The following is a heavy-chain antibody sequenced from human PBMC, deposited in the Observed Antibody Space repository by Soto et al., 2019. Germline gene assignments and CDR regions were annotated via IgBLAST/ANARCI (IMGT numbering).Heavy chain of an antibody. D-gene: IGHD2-21*02. CDR1: GGSISSGGYY. V-gene: IGHV4-31*03. J-gene: IGHJ5*02. Sequence: QVQLQESGPGLVKPSQTLSLTCTVSGGSISSGGYYWSWIRQHPGKGLEWIGYIYYSGSTYYNPSLKSRITISVDTSKSQFSLKLSSVTAAETAVYYFARSSPVVTAPWGQGTLVTVSS. CDR2: IYYSGST. CDR3: ARSSPVVTAP.